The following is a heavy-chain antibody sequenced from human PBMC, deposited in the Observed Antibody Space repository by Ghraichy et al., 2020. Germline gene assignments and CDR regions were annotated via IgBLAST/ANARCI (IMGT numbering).Heavy chain of an antibody. CDR1: GGSISSSSYY. Sequence: SETLSLTCTVSGGSISSSSYYWGWIRQPPGKGLEWIGSIYYSGSTYYNPSLKSRVTISVDTSKNQFSLKLSSVTAADTAVYYCAKVYSSSWLFGGLGPYNWFDPWGQGTLVTVSS. CDR2: IYYSGST. J-gene: IGHJ5*02. V-gene: IGHV4-39*01. CDR3: AKVYSSSWLFGGLGPYNWFDP. D-gene: IGHD6-13*01.